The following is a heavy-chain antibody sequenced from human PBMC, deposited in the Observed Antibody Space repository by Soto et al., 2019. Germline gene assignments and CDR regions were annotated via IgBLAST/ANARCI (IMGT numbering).Heavy chain of an antibody. CDR1: GFNVRSNY. CDR2: IYSGGST. CDR3: ARMGWGSSPSYYYYYGMDV. D-gene: IGHD6-6*01. J-gene: IGHJ6*02. V-gene: IGHV3-53*01. Sequence: GGSQRLSSTASGFNVRSNYMSWVRQAPGKGLEWVSVIYSGGSTYYADSVKGRFTISRDNSKNTLYLQMNSLRAEDTAVYYCARMGWGSSPSYYYYYGMDVWGQGTTVTVSS.